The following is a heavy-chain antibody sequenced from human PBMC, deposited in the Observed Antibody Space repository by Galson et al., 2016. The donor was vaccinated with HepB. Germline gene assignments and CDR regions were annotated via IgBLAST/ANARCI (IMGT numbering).Heavy chain of an antibody. J-gene: IGHJ3*02. Sequence: SLRLSCAGSGFTFSSYGMHWVRQAPGKGLEWVAVIWSDGSNKNYADSVKGRFTISRDNSKNTLYLQMNSLRAEDTAVYYCVKSATKQLRDVNAHDIWGQGTMVTVSS. CDR3: VKSATKQLRDVNAHDI. D-gene: IGHD4-17*01. V-gene: IGHV3-33*06. CDR1: GFTFSSYG. CDR2: IWSDGSNK.